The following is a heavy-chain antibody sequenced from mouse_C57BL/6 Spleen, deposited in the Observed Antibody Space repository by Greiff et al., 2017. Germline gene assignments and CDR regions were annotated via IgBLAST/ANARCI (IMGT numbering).Heavy chain of an antibody. CDR3: ASDYAWFAY. CDR2: IDPNSGGT. D-gene: IGHD2-4*01. J-gene: IGHJ3*01. CDR1: GYTFTSYW. Sequence: QVQLPQPGAELVKPGASVKLSCKASGYTFTSYWMHWVKQRPGRGLEWIGRIDPNSGGTKYNEKFKSKTTRTVDKPSSAAYMQRSSLTSEDSAVYDCASDYAWFAYWGQGTLVTVSA. V-gene: IGHV1-72*01.